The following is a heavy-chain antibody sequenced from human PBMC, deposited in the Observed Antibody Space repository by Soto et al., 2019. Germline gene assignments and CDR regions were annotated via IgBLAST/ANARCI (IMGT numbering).Heavy chain of an antibody. J-gene: IGHJ6*02. V-gene: IGHV4-59*01. Sequence: SEALSLTCTVSCGSISSYYLSLILHTPLKLLEWIGYIYYSVSTNYNPSLKSRVTISVDTSKNQFSLKLSSVTAADTAVYYCARAGTTGTTAWYYYYGMDVWGQGTTVTVSS. CDR1: CGSISSYY. D-gene: IGHD1-1*01. CDR2: IYYSVST. CDR3: ARAGTTGTTAWYYYYGMDV.